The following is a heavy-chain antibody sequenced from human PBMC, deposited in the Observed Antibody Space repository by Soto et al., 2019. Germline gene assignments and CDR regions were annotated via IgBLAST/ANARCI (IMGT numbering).Heavy chain of an antibody. CDR2: MSPKTANT. CDR3: TGGPPNWGFDS. D-gene: IGHD7-27*01. Sequence: ASVKVSCKASGGTFSSYTINWVRQTAGQGLEWMGWMSPKTANTGYAQKFQDRVTMTRSTSISTAYMELSSLTSEDTAVYYCTGGPPNWGFDSWGQGTPVTSPQ. CDR1: GGTFSSYT. J-gene: IGHJ5*01. V-gene: IGHV1-8*02.